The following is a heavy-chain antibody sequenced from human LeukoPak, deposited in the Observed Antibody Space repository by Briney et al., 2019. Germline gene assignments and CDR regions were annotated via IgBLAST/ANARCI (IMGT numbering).Heavy chain of an antibody. D-gene: IGHD5-18*01. J-gene: IGHJ3*02. CDR1: GGSLSSYY. CDR2: IYYSGST. Sequence: SETLSLTCTVSGGSLSSYYWSWIRQPPGKGLEWIGYIYYSGSTNYNPPLKSRVTISVDTSKNQFSLKLSSVTAADTAVYYCARVPWIQLWSGAFDIWGQGTMVTVSS. CDR3: ARVPWIQLWSGAFDI. V-gene: IGHV4-59*01.